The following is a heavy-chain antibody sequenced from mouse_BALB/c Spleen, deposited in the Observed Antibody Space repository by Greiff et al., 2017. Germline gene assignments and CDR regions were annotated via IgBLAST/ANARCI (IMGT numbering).Heavy chain of an antibody. CDR3: ARQGLGWFAY. CDR2: ISNGGGST. CDR1: GFTFSSYT. D-gene: IGHD4-1*01. V-gene: IGHV5-12-2*01. Sequence: EVKLMESGGGLVQPGGSLKLSCAASGFTFSSYTMSWVRQTPEKRLEWVAYISNGGGSTYYPDTVKGRFTISRDNAKNTLYLQMSSLKSEDTAMYYCARQGLGWFAYWGQGTLVTVSA. J-gene: IGHJ3*01.